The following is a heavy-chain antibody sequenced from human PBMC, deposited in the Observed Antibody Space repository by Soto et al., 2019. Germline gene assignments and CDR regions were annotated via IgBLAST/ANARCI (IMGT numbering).Heavy chain of an antibody. J-gene: IGHJ5*02. D-gene: IGHD6-19*01. Sequence: PSETLSLTCAVSGGSISSGGYYWSWIRQHPGKGLEWIGYIYYSGSTNYNPSLKSRVTISVDTSKNQFSLKLSSVTAADTAVYYCARDQTVEYSSGWENWFDPWGQGTLVTVSS. V-gene: IGHV4-31*11. CDR3: ARDQTVEYSSGWENWFDP. CDR1: GGSISSGGYY. CDR2: IYYSGST.